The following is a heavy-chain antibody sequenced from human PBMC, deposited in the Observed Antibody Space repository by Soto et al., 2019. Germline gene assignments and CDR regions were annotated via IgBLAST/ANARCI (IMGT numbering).Heavy chain of an antibody. CDR2: FDPEDGET. CDR3: ATLTTGHGHILTGYVDDY. J-gene: IGHJ4*02. CDR1: GYTLTELS. Sequence: ASVKVSCKVSGYTLTELSMHWVRQAPGKGLEWMGGFDPEDGETIYAQKFQGRVTMTEDTSTDTAYMELSSLRSEDTAVYYCATLTTGHGHILTGYVDDYWGQGTLVTVSS. V-gene: IGHV1-24*01. D-gene: IGHD3-9*01.